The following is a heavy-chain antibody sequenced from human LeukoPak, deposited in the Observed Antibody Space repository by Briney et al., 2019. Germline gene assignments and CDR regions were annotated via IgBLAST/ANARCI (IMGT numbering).Heavy chain of an antibody. V-gene: IGHV4-39*01. D-gene: IGHD6-25*01. Sequence: SETLSHTCTVSGGSISDSNYYWGWIRQPPGRGLEWIGNIYYSGSTYYSPSLKSRVTVSVDTSKNQFSLKLSSVTAADTAVYYCARQSTIAAARIDPWGQETLVTVSS. CDR1: GGSISDSNYY. J-gene: IGHJ5*02. CDR3: ARQSTIAAARIDP. CDR2: IYYSGST.